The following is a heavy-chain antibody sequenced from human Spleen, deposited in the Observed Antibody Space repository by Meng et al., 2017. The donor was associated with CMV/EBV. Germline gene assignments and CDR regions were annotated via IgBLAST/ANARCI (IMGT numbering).Heavy chain of an antibody. D-gene: IGHD1-26*01. Sequence: TASGDTFTGYYMAWGRQAPGQGLEWMGWINPNSGGTNYAQKFQGRVTMTRDTSISTAYMELSRLRSDDTAVYYCARSPRGGAKGGDYWGQGTLVTVSS. CDR3: ARSPRGGAKGGDY. CDR2: INPNSGGT. V-gene: IGHV1-2*02. J-gene: IGHJ4*02. CDR1: GDTFTGYY.